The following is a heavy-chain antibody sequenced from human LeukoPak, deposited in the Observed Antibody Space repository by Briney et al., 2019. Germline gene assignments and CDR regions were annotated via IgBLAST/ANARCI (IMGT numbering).Heavy chain of an antibody. CDR1: GFIVSFNY. CDR3: ARSGIAAAGTFDY. J-gene: IGHJ4*02. Sequence: GGSLRLSCAASGFIVSFNYMSWVRQAPGKGLEWVSILYSGGSTDYVDSVKGRFTISRDNAKNSLYLQMNSLRAEDTAVYYCARSGIAAAGTFDYWGQGTLVTVSS. CDR2: LYSGGST. D-gene: IGHD6-13*01. V-gene: IGHV3-53*01.